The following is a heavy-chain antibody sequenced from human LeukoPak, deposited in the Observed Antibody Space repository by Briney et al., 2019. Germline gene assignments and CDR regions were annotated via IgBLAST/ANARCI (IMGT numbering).Heavy chain of an antibody. CDR3: AKDGGLDYGDYEVDY. CDR1: GFSSSDYW. Sequence: GGSLRLSCAASGFSSSDYWMHWVRHAPGKGLVWVSRMNSDGTTTNYADSVKGRFTISRDNSKNTLYLQMNSLRAEDTAVYYCAKDGGLDYGDYEVDYWGQGTLVTVSS. CDR2: MNSDGTTT. V-gene: IGHV3-74*01. J-gene: IGHJ4*02. D-gene: IGHD4-17*01.